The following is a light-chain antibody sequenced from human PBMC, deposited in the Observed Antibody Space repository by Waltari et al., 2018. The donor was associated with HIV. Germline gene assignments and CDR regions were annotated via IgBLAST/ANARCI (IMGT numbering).Light chain of an antibody. V-gene: IGKV3-15*01. CDR2: EAA. J-gene: IGKJ2*01. CDR3: QQYDSGPRGIT. CDR1: QSISAK. Sequence: IVLTQSPPTLSVSPGHRVTLSCRAGQSISAKVAWYQQRPGQAPRLLSYEAATRPTGIPARFSGSASGTEFTLTIGSLQSEDFAAYFCQQYDSGPRGITFGQGNMLEIK.